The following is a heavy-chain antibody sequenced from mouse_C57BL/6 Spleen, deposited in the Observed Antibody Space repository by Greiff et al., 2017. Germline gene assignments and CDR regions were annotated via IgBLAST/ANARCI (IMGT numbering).Heavy chain of an antibody. J-gene: IGHJ2*01. CDR2: IYPRSGNT. CDR1: GYTFTSYG. Sequence: QVQLKESGAELARPGASVKLSCKASGYTFTSYGISWVKQRTGQGLEWIGEIYPRSGNTYYNEKFKGKATLTADKSSSTAYMELRSLTSEDSAVYFCARGDYYGSSYPYCFDYWGQGTTLTVSS. CDR3: ARGDYYGSSYPYCFDY. V-gene: IGHV1-81*01. D-gene: IGHD1-1*01.